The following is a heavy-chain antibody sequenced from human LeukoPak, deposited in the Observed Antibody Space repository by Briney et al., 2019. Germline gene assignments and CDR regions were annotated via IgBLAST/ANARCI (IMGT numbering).Heavy chain of an antibody. CDR3: VTSIALAGWGGFDV. CDR2: IYHSGST. J-gene: IGHJ3*01. D-gene: IGHD6-13*01. CDR1: GVSISSGHW. Sequence: PSGTLSLTCAVSGVSISSGHWWSWVRPPPGKGLEWIGEIYHSGSTNYHASLKSRVTISVDTSKNQFSLKLNSVTVADTAVYYCVTSIALAGWGGFDVWGQGRMVTVSS. V-gene: IGHV4-4*02.